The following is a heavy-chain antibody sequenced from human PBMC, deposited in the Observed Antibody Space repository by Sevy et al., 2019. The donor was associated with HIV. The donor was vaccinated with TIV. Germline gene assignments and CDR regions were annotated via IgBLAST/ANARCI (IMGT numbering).Heavy chain of an antibody. V-gene: IGHV3-23*01. CDR3: AKSPPRCSGGTCSFDY. CDR1: GFTFSSYA. D-gene: IGHD2-15*01. CDR2: ISGSGGST. Sequence: GGSLRLSCAASGFTFSSYAMSWVRQAPGQGLEWVSAISGSGGSTSYADSVKGRFTISRDNSKNTLYLQMNSLRAEDTAVYYCAKSPPRCSGGTCSFDYWGQGTLVTVSS. J-gene: IGHJ4*02.